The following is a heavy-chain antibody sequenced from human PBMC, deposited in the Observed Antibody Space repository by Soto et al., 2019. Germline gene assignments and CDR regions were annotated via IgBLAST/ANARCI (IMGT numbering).Heavy chain of an antibody. J-gene: IGHJ4*02. Sequence: EVQLLESGGGLVQPGGSLRLSCVASGFTFGTVAMTWVRQAPGKGLAWVSSIAIASFESYYAPSVKGRFTTSRDDSKHTLYLQMQSLRVDDTAVYYCAKVRSSRYLSGLYFDFWGPGSLVTVSS. CDR3: AKVRSSRYLSGLYFDF. CDR1: GFTFGTVA. CDR2: IAIASFES. V-gene: IGHV3-23*01. D-gene: IGHD3-10*01.